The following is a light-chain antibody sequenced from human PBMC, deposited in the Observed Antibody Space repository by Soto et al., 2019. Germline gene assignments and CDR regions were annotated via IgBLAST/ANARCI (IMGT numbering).Light chain of an antibody. CDR3: AAWDDSLSGLVV. CDR1: SSNIGSNY. CDR2: RNN. V-gene: IGLV1-47*01. J-gene: IGLJ2*01. Sequence: QPVLTQPPSASGTPGQRVTISCSGSSSNIGSNYVYWYQQLPGTAPKLLIYRNNQRPSGVPDRFSGSKSGTSASLAISGLRSEDEAAYYCAAWDDSLSGLVVFGGGTKVTVL.